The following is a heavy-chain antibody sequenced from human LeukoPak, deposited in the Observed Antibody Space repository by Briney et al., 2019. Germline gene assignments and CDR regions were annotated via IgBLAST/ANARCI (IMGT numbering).Heavy chain of an antibody. D-gene: IGHD2-15*01. V-gene: IGHV3-74*01. CDR3: ARGNKWSFDS. J-gene: IGHJ4*02. CDR1: GFTLSTYW. Sequence: GGSLRLSCVASGFTLSTYWMHWVRQAPGKGLVWVSRINSDGSATSYADSVMVRFTISRDSAKNTLYLQMNSLRPEDTAVYYCARGNKWSFDSWGQGALVTVPP. CDR2: INSDGSAT.